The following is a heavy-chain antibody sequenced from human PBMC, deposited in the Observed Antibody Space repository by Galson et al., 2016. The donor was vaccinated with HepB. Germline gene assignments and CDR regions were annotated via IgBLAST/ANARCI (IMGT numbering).Heavy chain of an antibody. Sequence: SETLSLTCTVSGGSIGRSSFYWAWIRQPPGKGLEWIGSIYHSGSTYYNPSLKTRVTISVDTSKNQFSLKLSSVTAADTAVYYCAKYYDFWSGLDYWGQGTLVTVSS. V-gene: IGHV4-39*01. CDR1: GGSIGRSSFY. D-gene: IGHD3-3*01. CDR3: AKYYDFWSGLDY. J-gene: IGHJ4*02. CDR2: IYHSGST.